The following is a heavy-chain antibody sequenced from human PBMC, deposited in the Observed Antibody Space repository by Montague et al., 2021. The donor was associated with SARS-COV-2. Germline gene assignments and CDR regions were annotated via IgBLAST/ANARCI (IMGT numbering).Heavy chain of an antibody. CDR3: AKNGGAHGLDV. Sequence: SLRLSCAASGFTFSNIWMSWVRQAPGKGLEWVANIKPDESEKNYVDSVKGRFSISRDNDKNSLYLQMDNLRAEDTAIYYCAKNGGAHGLDVWGQGTSVSVSS. D-gene: IGHD4-23*01. V-gene: IGHV3-7*01. J-gene: IGHJ6*02. CDR1: GFTFSNIW. CDR2: IKPDESEK.